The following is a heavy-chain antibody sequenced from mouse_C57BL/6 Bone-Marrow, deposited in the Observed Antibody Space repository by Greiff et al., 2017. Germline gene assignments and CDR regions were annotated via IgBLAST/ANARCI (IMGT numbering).Heavy chain of an antibody. CDR1: GYTFTSYW. J-gene: IGHJ4*01. V-gene: IGHV1-55*01. D-gene: IGHD2-3*01. CDR3: ATGEFYDCYYNYYAIDY. Sequence: VQLQQPGAELVKPGASVKMSCKASGYTFTSYWITWVKQRPGQGLEWIGDIYPGSGSTNYNEKFKSKATLTVDTSSSTAYMQRSSLTSEDSAVYDCATGEFYDCYYNYYAIDYWGQGTSVTVSS. CDR2: IYPGSGST.